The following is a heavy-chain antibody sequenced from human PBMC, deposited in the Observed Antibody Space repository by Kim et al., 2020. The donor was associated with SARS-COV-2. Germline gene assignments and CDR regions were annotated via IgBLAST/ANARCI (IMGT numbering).Heavy chain of an antibody. D-gene: IGHD6-13*01. CDR3: ARDLGIAAVPTFDY. Sequence: AQKFQGRVTITADESTSTAYMELSSLRSEDTAVYYCARDLGIAAVPTFDYWGQGTLVTVSS. J-gene: IGHJ4*02. V-gene: IGHV1-69*01.